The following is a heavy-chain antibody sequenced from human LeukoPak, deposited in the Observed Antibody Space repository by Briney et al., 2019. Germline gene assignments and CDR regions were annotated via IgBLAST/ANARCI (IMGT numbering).Heavy chain of an antibody. D-gene: IGHD6-13*01. Sequence: PGGSLRLSCAASGFTFSTYSMNWVRQAPEKGLEWVSCISSSSNYIYYADSVKGRFTISRDNAKNSLYLQMNSLRAEDTAVYYCARDPGAAAGNYYYYGMDVWGQGTTVTVSS. CDR3: ARDPGAAAGNYYYYGMDV. CDR1: GFTFSTYS. V-gene: IGHV3-21*01. CDR2: ISSSSNYI. J-gene: IGHJ6*02.